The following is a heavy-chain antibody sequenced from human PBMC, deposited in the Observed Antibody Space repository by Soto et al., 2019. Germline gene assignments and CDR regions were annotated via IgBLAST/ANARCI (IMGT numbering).Heavy chain of an antibody. D-gene: IGHD3-22*01. V-gene: IGHV1-69*01. CDR2: IIVMFGEA. Sequence: QVQLVQSGAEVRKPGSSVKVSCRASGGTFSTYIINWVRQAPGQGLEWMGGIIVMFGEANYAQNFQGRVTITAEESTRTAYMELSNLRSEDTAVYYCARRYYYDSPTYYDEAFEIWGQGTMVTVSS. CDR3: ARRYYYDSPTYYDEAFEI. CDR1: GGTFSTYI. J-gene: IGHJ3*02.